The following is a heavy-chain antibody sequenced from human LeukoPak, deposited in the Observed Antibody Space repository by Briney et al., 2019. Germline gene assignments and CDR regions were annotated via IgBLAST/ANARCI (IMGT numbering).Heavy chain of an antibody. D-gene: IGHD6-19*01. Sequence: SETLSLTCTVSGGSISSSSYYWGWIRQPPGKGLEWIGSIYYSGSTYYNPSLKSRVTISVDTSKNQFSLKLSSVTAADTAVYYCARDNESSGWYRGDYYYYYYMDVWGKGTTVTISS. CDR2: IYYSGST. J-gene: IGHJ6*03. CDR3: ARDNESSGWYRGDYYYYYYMDV. V-gene: IGHV4-39*07. CDR1: GGSISSSSYY.